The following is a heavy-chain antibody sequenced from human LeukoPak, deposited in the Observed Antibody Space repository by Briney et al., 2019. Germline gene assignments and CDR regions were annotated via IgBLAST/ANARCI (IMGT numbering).Heavy chain of an antibody. CDR1: GYTFTGYY. CDR2: INPNSGGT. Sequence: GASVKVSCKASGYTFTGYYMHWVRQAPGQGLGWMGWINPNSGGTNYAQKFQGRVTMTRDTSISTAYMELSRLRSDDTAVYYCARAQFYVWGTPSDYWGQGTLVTVSS. J-gene: IGHJ4*02. CDR3: ARAQFYVWGTPSDY. V-gene: IGHV1-2*02. D-gene: IGHD3-16*01.